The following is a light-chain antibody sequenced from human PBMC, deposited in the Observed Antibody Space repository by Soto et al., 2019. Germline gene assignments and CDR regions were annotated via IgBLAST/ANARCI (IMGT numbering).Light chain of an antibody. CDR1: QSVSNNY. CDR3: QQYGSSPR. V-gene: IGKV3-20*01. Sequence: EIVLTQSPGTLSLSPGERATLSCRASQSVSNNYLAWYQQKPGQAPRLLMYGASSRATGIPDRFSGSGSGTDFTLTISRLEPEDFAVYYCQQYGSSPRFGQGTKVDIK. CDR2: GAS. J-gene: IGKJ1*01.